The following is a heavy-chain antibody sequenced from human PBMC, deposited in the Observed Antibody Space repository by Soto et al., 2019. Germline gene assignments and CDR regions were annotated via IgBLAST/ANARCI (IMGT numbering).Heavy chain of an antibody. J-gene: IGHJ5*02. CDR1: GGGFSSYA. V-gene: IGHV1-69*01. D-gene: IGHD3-10*01. CDR3: ARSYGSGSYGYFDP. CDR2: IIPIFGTV. Sequence: QIQLLQSGAEVKKSGSSVKVSCKASGGGFSSYAINWVRQSPGQGLEWMGGIIPIFGTVNYAQKCQGSVTITADGLTTTVYLELNSLRSDDTAVYYCARSYGSGSYGYFDPWGQGTLVTVSS.